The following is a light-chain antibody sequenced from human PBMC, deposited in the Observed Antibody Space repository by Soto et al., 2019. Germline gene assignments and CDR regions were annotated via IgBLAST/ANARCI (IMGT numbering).Light chain of an antibody. V-gene: IGKV1-5*03. CDR3: QQSYSTPRT. J-gene: IGKJ1*01. Sequence: DIQMTQSPSTLSGSVGDRVTITFRASQTISSWLAWYQQKPGKAPKLLIYKASTLKSGVPSRFSGSGSGTEFTLTISSLQPDDFATYYCQQSYSTPRTFGQGTKVDIK. CDR2: KAS. CDR1: QTISSW.